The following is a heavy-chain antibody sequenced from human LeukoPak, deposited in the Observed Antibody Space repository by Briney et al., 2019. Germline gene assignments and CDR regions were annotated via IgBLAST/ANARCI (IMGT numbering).Heavy chain of an antibody. CDR1: GGSISGYY. CDR2: ISYSGST. J-gene: IGHJ4*02. Sequence: SETLSLTCTVSGGSISGYYWSWIRQPPGKGLEWVGYISYSGSTNYNPSLKSRVTISVDTSKNQFSLKLSSVTAADTAVYYCARSPRSFSAYSDYWGQGTLVTVSS. V-gene: IGHV4-59*08. CDR3: ARSPRSFSAYSDY. D-gene: IGHD3-10*01.